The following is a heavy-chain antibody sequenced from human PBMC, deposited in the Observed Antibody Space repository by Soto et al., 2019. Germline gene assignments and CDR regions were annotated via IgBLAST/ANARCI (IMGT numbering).Heavy chain of an antibody. CDR1: GFTFTSSA. V-gene: IGHV1-58*01. D-gene: IGHD5-12*01. CDR2: IVVGSGNT. Sequence: VKVFCKASGFTFTSSAVQWVRQARGQRLEWIGWIVVGSGNTNYAQKFQERVTITRDMSTSTAYMELSSLRSEDTAVYYCAACGYSGYESPRFCYYYYGMDVWGQGTTVTVSS. CDR3: AACGYSGYESPRFCYYYYGMDV. J-gene: IGHJ6*02.